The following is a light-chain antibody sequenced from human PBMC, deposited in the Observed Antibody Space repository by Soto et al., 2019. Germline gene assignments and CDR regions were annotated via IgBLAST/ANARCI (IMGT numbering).Light chain of an antibody. CDR3: QQYNSYSWT. V-gene: IGKV1-5*01. J-gene: IGKJ1*01. CDR1: QSISVR. Sequence: DIQMTQSPSTLSASVGERVTITCRASQSISVRMAWYQQKPGRAPKLLIYDASNLESGVPSRFSGSGSGTEFTLAISSLQPDDFATYYCQQYNSYSWTFGQGTKVEIK. CDR2: DAS.